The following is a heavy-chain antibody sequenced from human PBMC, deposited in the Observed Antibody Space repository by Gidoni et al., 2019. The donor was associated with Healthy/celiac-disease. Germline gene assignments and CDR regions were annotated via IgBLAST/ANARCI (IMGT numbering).Heavy chain of an antibody. CDR3: ARTQPTYYYGSGSSRAFDY. J-gene: IGHJ4*02. CDR2: IDWDDDK. V-gene: IGHV2-70*15. D-gene: IGHD3-10*01. CDR1: GFSLSTSGMC. Sequence: QVTLRESGPALVKPTQTLTLTCTFSGFSLSTSGMCVSWIRQPPGKALEWLARIDWDDDKYYSTSLKTRLTISKDTSKSQVVLTMTNMDPVDTATYYCARTQPTYYYGSGSSRAFDYWGQGTLVTVSS.